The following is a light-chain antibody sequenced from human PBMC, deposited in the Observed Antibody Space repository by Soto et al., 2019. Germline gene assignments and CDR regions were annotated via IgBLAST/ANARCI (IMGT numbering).Light chain of an antibody. J-gene: IGLJ3*02. Sequence: QSVLTQPPSASGTPGQSVTISCSGSGSNTVSHDVYWYQHLPGTAPKVLIYRNDQRPSGVPDRFSASRSGTSACLALSGPRSEHEAGYCSGAWDESLRDRVFGGGTKLTVL. CDR3: GAWDESLRDRV. CDR2: RND. V-gene: IGLV1-47*02. CDR1: GSNTVSHD.